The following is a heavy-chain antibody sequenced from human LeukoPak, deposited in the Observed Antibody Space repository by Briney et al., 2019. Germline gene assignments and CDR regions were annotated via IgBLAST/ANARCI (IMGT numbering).Heavy chain of an antibody. D-gene: IGHD3-22*01. J-gene: IGHJ4*02. CDR2: ISGSGGST. CDR1: GFTFSSYA. V-gene: IGHV3-23*01. Sequence: SGGSLRLSCAASGFTFSSYAMSWVRQAPGKGLEWVSAISGSGGSTYYADSVKGRFTISRDNSKNTLYLQMNSLRAEDTAVYYCAKGSYYYDSSVAQYWGQGTLVTVSS. CDR3: AKGSYYYDSSVAQY.